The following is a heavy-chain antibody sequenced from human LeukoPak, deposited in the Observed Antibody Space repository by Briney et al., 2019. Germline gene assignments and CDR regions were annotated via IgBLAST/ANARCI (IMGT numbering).Heavy chain of an antibody. D-gene: IGHD6-13*01. CDR2: IYYSGST. J-gene: IGHJ3*02. V-gene: IGHV4-39*01. Sequence: PSETLSLTCTVSGGSISSSSYYWGWIRQPPGKGLEWIGSIYYSGSTYYNPSLKNRVTISVDTSKNQFSLKLSSVTAADTAVYYCARHTTAGGIAAAGAFDIWGQGTMVTVSS. CDR3: ARHTTAGGIAAAGAFDI. CDR1: GGSISSSSYY.